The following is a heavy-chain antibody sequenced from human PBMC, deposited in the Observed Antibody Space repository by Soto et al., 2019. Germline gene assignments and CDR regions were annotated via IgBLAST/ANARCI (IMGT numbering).Heavy chain of an antibody. V-gene: IGHV1-18*01. CDR3: ARYCDFWSGSVRFDP. J-gene: IGHJ5*02. CDR1: GYIFTSYG. Sequence: ASVKVSCKASGYIFTSYGISWVRQAPGQGLEWMGRISAYNGNTNYAQKLQGRVTMTTDTSTSTAYMELRSLRSDDTAVYYCARYCDFWSGSVRFDPWGQGTXVTVSS. CDR2: ISAYNGNT. D-gene: IGHD3-3*01.